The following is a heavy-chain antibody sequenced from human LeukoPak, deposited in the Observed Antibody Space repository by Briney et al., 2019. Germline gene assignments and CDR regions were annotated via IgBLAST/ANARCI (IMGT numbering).Heavy chain of an antibody. J-gene: IGHJ6*02. CDR2: INHDGST. V-gene: IGHV4-34*01. CDR3: AKGGGYCSSTSCYSGYYYGMDV. D-gene: IGHD2-2*01. CDR1: GGPFSGYY. Sequence: SETLSLTCAVYGGPFSGYYWSWIRQPPGKGLEWIGEINHDGSTNYNASLKSRVSISVDTSKNQFSLKLSSVTAADTAVYYCAKGGGYCSSTSCYSGYYYGMDVWGQGTTVTVSS.